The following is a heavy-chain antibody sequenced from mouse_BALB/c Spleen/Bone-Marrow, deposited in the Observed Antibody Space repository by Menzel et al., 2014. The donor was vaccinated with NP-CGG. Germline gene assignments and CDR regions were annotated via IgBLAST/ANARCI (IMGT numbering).Heavy chain of an antibody. CDR2: VNPYNGGT. CDR3: ASPPYYGNYVDY. V-gene: IGHV1-19*01. Sequence: VQLQQSGPELVKPGASVKMSCKASGYTFTDYYMDWVKQSHGESFEWIGRVNPYNGGTSYNQKFKGKATLTVDKSSSTAYMELNSLTSEDSAVYYCASPPYYGNYVDYWGQGTTLTVSS. J-gene: IGHJ2*01. CDR1: GYTFTDYY. D-gene: IGHD2-10*01.